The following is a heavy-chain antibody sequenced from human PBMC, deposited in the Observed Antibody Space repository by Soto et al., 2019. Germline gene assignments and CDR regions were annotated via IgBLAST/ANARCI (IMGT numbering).Heavy chain of an antibody. CDR3: ARRWGEGRVDY. J-gene: IGHJ4*02. V-gene: IGHV4-4*02. CDR2: IYHSGNT. Sequence: QVQLQESGPGLVKPSGTLSLTCAVSGGSISSSNWWSWVRQPPGKGLEWIGEIYHSGNTNYNPSLKSRVTMXXXXSRNQFXXXLSSVXAADTAVYYCARRWGEGRVDYWGQGTLVTVSS. D-gene: IGHD3-10*01. CDR1: GGSISSSNW.